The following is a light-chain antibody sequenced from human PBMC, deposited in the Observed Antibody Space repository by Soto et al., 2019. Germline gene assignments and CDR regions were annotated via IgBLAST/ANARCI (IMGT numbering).Light chain of an antibody. CDR1: SSDVGGYNS. V-gene: IGLV2-14*01. CDR2: EVS. CDR3: SSYTTSSTLLYV. Sequence: QSALTQPASVSGSPGQSITISCTGTSSDVGGYNSVSWYQQHPGKAPKLMIYEVSNRPSGVSNRFSGSTSGNTASLTISGLQAEDEADYYCSSYTTSSTLLYVFGTGTKLTVL. J-gene: IGLJ1*01.